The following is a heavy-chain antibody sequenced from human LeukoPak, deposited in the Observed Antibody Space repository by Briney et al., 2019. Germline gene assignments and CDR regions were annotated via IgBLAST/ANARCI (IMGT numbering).Heavy chain of an antibody. V-gene: IGHV4-39*07. J-gene: IGHJ4*02. CDR1: GGSTSSSSYY. CDR2: IYYSGST. D-gene: IGHD3-16*01. Sequence: KPSETLSLTCTVSGGSTSSSSYYWGWIRQPPGKGLEWIGSIYYSGSTYYNPSLKSRVTISVDTSKNQFSLKLSSVTAADTAVYYCARDRGPVRRADVYYFDYWGQGTLVTVSS. CDR3: ARDRGPVRRADVYYFDY.